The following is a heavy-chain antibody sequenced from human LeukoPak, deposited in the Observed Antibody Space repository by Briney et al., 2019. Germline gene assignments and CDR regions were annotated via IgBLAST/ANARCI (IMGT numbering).Heavy chain of an antibody. CDR1: GFTFSSYW. Sequence: GGSLRLSCAASGFTFSSYWMSWVRQAPGKGLEWVANIKQVGSEKYYVDSVKGRFTISRDNAKNSLYLQMNSLRAEDTAVYYCARDPRSSTSFPNWFDPWGQGTLVTVSS. V-gene: IGHV3-7*01. CDR3: ARDPRSSTSFPNWFDP. J-gene: IGHJ5*02. CDR2: IKQVGSEK. D-gene: IGHD2-2*01.